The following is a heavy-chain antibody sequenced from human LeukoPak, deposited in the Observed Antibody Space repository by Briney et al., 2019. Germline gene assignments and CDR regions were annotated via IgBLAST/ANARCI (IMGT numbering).Heavy chain of an antibody. V-gene: IGHV1-69*13. J-gene: IGHJ6*02. CDR1: GGTFSSYA. CDR3: ARVAVSRQQPPHPYYYYGMDV. Sequence: GASVKVSCKASGGTFSSYAISWVRQAPGQGLEWMGGIIPIFGTANYAQKFQGRVTITADESTSTAYMELSSLRSEDTAVYYCARVAVSRQQPPHPYYYYGMDVWGQGTTVTVSS. CDR2: IIPIFGTA. D-gene: IGHD6-13*01.